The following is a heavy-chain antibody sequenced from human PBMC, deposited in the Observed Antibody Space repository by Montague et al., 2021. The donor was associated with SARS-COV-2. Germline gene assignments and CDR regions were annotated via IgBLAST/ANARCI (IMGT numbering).Heavy chain of an antibody. Sequence: SETLSLTCAVYGGSFSDYYWTWIRQSPGKGLEWIGEINHIGTTNYNPSLKSRVSISKDTSKNQISLRLNSVTAADTAVYYCARERQLVDPGIYYYYYGMDVWSQGTTVTVSS. CDR1: GGSFSDYY. CDR2: INHIGTT. CDR3: ARERQLVDPGIYYYYYGMDV. V-gene: IGHV4-34*01. D-gene: IGHD6-13*01. J-gene: IGHJ6*02.